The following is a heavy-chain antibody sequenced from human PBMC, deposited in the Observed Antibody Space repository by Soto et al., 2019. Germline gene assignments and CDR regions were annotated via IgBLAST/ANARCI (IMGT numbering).Heavy chain of an antibody. CDR2: INPSDGGT. V-gene: IGHV1-46*01. J-gene: IGHJ4*02. CDR3: ARVAHQSLDY. Sequence: ASVKVSCKTSGYTFTNYHIHWVRQAPGQGLEWLGIINPSDGGTGYAQKFQGRVTMTRDTSTSTVYMDMSSLRSEDTAVYYCARVAHQSLDYWGLGALVTVSS. CDR1: GYTFTNYH. D-gene: IGHD5-12*01.